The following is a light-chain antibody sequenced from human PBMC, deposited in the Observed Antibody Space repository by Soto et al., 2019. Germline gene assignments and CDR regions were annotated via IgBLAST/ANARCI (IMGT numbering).Light chain of an antibody. CDR3: SSYAGSNNHVV. J-gene: IGLJ2*01. V-gene: IGLV2-8*01. Sequence: QSALTQPPSASWSPGQSVTISCTGTSSDVGGYNYVSWYQQHPGKAPKFMIYEVSNRPSGVPDRFSGSKSVNTASLTVSGRQAEDEADYYCSSYAGSNNHVVFGGGTKLPVL. CDR1: SSDVGGYNY. CDR2: EVS.